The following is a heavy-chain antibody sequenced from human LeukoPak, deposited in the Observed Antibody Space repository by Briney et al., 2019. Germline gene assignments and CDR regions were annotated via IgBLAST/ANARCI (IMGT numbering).Heavy chain of an antibody. CDR2: IYYSGST. V-gene: IGHV4-59*12. CDR1: GYSISSSYY. Sequence: PSETLSLTCTVSGYSISSSYYWSWIRQPPGKGLEWIGYIYYSGSTNYNPSLKSRVTISVDTSKNQFSLKLSSVTAADTAVYYCASPYGDSDYWGQGTLVTVSS. CDR3: ASPYGDSDY. D-gene: IGHD4-17*01. J-gene: IGHJ4*02.